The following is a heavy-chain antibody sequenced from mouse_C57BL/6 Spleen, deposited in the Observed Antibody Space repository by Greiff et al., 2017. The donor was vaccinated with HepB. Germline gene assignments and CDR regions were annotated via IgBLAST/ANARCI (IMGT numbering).Heavy chain of an antibody. J-gene: IGHJ4*01. CDR1: GYAFSSYW. D-gene: IGHD4-1*01. CDR3: ARPLTGTDAMDY. V-gene: IGHV1-80*01. Sequence: QVQLKESGAELVKPGASVKISCKASGYAFSSYWMNWVKQRPGKGLEWIGQIYPGDGDTNYNGKFKGKATLTADKSSSTAYMQLSSLTSEDSAVYFCARPLTGTDAMDYWGQGTSVTVSS. CDR2: IYPGDGDT.